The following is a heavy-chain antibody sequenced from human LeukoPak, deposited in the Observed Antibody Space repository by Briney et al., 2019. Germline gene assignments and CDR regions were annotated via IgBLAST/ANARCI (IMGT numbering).Heavy chain of an antibody. V-gene: IGHV1-18*01. CDR2: ISAYNDNT. Sequence: ASVKVSCKASGYTFTSYGISWVRQAPGQGLEWMGWISAYNDNTNYAQKLQGRVTMTTDTSTSTAYMELRSLRSDDTAVYYCARAVLSSGGYFDWLSSDAFDIWGQGTMVTVSS. J-gene: IGHJ3*02. CDR3: ARAVLSSGGYFDWLSSDAFDI. D-gene: IGHD3-9*01. CDR1: GYTFTSYG.